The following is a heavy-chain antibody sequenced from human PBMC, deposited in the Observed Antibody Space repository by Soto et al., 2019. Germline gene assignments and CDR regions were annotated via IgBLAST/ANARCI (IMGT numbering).Heavy chain of an antibody. CDR1: GFAFSSYW. V-gene: IGHV3-74*01. J-gene: IGHJ6*02. CDR3: ARACPPDDFWGGYCYYYHGMDV. Sequence: LRLSCAASGFAFSSYWMHWVRQAPGKGLVWVSRINSDGSRTSYADSVKGRFTISRDNAKNTLYLQMNGLRAEDTAVYYCARACPPDDFWGGYCYYYHGMDVWGQGTTVTVSS. CDR2: INSDGSRT. D-gene: IGHD3-3*01.